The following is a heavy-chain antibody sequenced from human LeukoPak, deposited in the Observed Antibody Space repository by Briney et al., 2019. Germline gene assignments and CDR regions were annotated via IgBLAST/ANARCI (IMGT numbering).Heavy chain of an antibody. Sequence: CASVTVSCKPSGYMFLIYGITWVRQAPCQGLDWMGWISTYSGDTNSAKKFQGRVTMTTDTSTKTAYMELRSLRSDETATYYCARVFYGTGSSFWLDSWGQGTLVTVSS. CDR2: ISTYSGDT. D-gene: IGHD3-10*01. J-gene: IGHJ5*01. CDR3: ARVFYGTGSSFWLDS. CDR1: GYMFLIYG. V-gene: IGHV1-18*01.